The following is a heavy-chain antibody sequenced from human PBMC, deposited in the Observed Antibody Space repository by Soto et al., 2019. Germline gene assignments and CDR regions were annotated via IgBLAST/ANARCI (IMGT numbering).Heavy chain of an antibody. V-gene: IGHV1-69*09. D-gene: IGHD2-2*01. Sequence: QVQLVQSGAEVKKPESSVKVSCKTSGGTFVRHVISWVRQAPGQGAEWMGKINPLSGISHYAQKFQDRVTFTADTDSRTAYMELSSLRSDDTAVYYCAAPACAATWCSPSHNLDHWGQGTLVTVSS. J-gene: IGHJ4*02. CDR2: INPLSGIS. CDR1: GGTFVRHV. CDR3: AAPACAATWCSPSHNLDH.